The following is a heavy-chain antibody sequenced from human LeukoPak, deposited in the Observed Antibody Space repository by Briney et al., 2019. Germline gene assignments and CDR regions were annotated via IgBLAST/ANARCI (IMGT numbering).Heavy chain of an antibody. CDR2: ISGGGGNT. CDR3: AKGPLIEVAGTTWDY. D-gene: IGHD6-19*01. V-gene: IGHV3-23*01. CDR1: GVTFSSCA. Sequence: GGSLRLSCAASGVTFSSCAMSWVRQAPGKGLEWVSAISGGGGNTYYADSVKGRFTISRDNSKNTLYLQMNSLRAEDTALYYCAKGPLIEVAGTTWDYWGQGTLVTVSS. J-gene: IGHJ4*02.